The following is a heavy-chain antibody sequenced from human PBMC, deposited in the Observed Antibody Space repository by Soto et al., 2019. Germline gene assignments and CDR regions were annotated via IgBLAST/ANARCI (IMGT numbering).Heavy chain of an antibody. Sequence: GGSLRLSCAASGFTFSSYAMHWVRQAPGKGLEWVAVISYDGSNKYYADSVKGRFTISRDNSKNTLYLQMNSLRAEDTAVYYCAKAPVGVRGVPRNHYFDYWGQGTLVTVSS. J-gene: IGHJ4*02. CDR1: GFTFSSYA. V-gene: IGHV3-30-3*01. CDR2: ISYDGSNK. D-gene: IGHD3-10*01. CDR3: AKAPVGVRGVPRNHYFDY.